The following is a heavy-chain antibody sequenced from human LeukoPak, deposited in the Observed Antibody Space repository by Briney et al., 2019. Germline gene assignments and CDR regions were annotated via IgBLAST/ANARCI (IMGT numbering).Heavy chain of an antibody. CDR1: GGSINSGDYY. V-gene: IGHV4-30-4*01. J-gene: IGHJ5*02. CDR3: ARDNSYCTTTSCYAYNWLDP. CDR2: IYYSGST. Sequence: SETLSLTCTVSGGSINSGDYYWSWIRQPPGKGLEWIGYIYYSGSTYYNPSLKSRVTKSIDTSKNQFSLKLSSVTASDTAVYYCARDNSYCTTTSCYAYNWLDPWGQGTLVTVSS. D-gene: IGHD2-2*01.